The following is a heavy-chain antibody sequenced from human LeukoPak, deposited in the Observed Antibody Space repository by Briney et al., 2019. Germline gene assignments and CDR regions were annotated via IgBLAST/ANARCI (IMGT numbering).Heavy chain of an antibody. CDR2: INPNSGGT. D-gene: IGHD6-13*01. CDR3: AKGDSSTWYRVDY. Sequence: ASVKVSCKASGYTFTGYYMHWLRQAPGQGLEWMGWINPNSGGTNYAQKFQGRVTMTRDTSISTAYMELSRLRSDDTAVYYCAKGDSSTWYRVDYWGQGTLVTVSS. V-gene: IGHV1-2*02. J-gene: IGHJ4*02. CDR1: GYTFTGYY.